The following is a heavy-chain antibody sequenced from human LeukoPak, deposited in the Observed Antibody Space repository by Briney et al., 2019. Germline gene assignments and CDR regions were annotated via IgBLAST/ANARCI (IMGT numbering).Heavy chain of an antibody. V-gene: IGHV3-30-3*01. CDR3: ARDIATGYFDSHFDY. Sequence: GRPLRLSCAASGFIFRNFAMHWVRQAPGKGLEWVAVVSYDGSTKYYADSVKGRFTISRDNSTNTLYLQMNSLRAEDTAIYYCARDIATGYFDSHFDYWGQGTLVTVSS. D-gene: IGHD3-9*01. J-gene: IGHJ4*02. CDR1: GFIFRNFA. CDR2: VSYDGSTK.